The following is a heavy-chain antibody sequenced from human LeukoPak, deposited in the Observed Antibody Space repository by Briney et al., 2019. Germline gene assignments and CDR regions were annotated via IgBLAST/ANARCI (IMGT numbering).Heavy chain of an antibody. V-gene: IGHV1-18*01. CDR1: GYTFTSYG. J-gene: IGHJ4*02. CDR2: ISAYNGNT. Sequence: ASVKVSCKASGYTFTSYGISWVRQAPGQGLEWMGWISAYNGNTNYAQKPQGRVTMTTDTSTSTAYMELRSLRSDDTAVYYCARGYDFWSGYSGFDYWGQGTLVTVSS. D-gene: IGHD3-3*01. CDR3: ARGYDFWSGYSGFDY.